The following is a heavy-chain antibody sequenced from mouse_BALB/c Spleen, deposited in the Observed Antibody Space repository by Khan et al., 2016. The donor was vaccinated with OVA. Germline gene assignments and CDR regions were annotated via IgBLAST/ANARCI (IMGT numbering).Heavy chain of an antibody. J-gene: IGHJ2*01. CDR2: ISYSGVT. V-gene: IGHV3-2*02. CDR1: GYSITSGYA. D-gene: IGHD1-1*01. Sequence: VQLKQSGPGLVKPSQSLSLTCTVTGYSITSGYAWNWIRQFPGNKLEWMGYISYSGVTSYTPSLTSRISITRDTSKNQFFLQLNSVTTEDTATYYCARGNYYGYYFDYWGQDTTLTVSS. CDR3: ARGNYYGYYFDY.